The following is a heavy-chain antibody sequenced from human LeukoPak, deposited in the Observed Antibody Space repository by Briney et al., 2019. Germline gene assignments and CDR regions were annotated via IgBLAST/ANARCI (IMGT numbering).Heavy chain of an antibody. CDR1: GFTVSSNY. CDR3: AKDGGVNRGTFDI. D-gene: IGHD3-3*01. V-gene: IGHV3-53*01. J-gene: IGHJ3*02. Sequence: GGSLRLSCAASGFTVSSNYMSWVRQAPGKGLEWVSVIYSGGSTYYADSVKGRFTISRDNSKDTLYLQLSSLRVEDTAVYYCAKDGGVNRGTFDIWGQGTMVTVSS. CDR2: IYSGGST.